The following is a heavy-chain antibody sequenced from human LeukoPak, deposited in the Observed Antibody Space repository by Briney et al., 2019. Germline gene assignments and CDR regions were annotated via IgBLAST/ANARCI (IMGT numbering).Heavy chain of an antibody. CDR2: IIPIFGTA. J-gene: IGHJ5*02. Sequence: SVKVSCKASGGTFSSYAISWVRQAPGQGLEWMGGIIPIFGTANYAQKFQGRVTITADESTSTAYMELSSLRSEDTAVYYCAREAIYYDSSGYYYKNGEFDLWGQGTLVTVSS. CDR1: GGTFSSYA. D-gene: IGHD3-22*01. V-gene: IGHV1-69*13. CDR3: AREAIYYDSSGYYYKNGEFDL.